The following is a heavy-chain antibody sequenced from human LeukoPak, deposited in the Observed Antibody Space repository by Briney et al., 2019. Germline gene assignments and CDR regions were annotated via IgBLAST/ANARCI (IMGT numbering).Heavy chain of an antibody. CDR1: GFTFSSYE. Sequence: GGSLRLSCAASGFTFSSYEMNWVRQAPGKGLEWVSYISSSSSTIYYADSVKGRFTISRDNAKNSLYLQMNSLRAEDTAVYYCARDPSSSWNDAFDIWGQGTMVTVSS. D-gene: IGHD6-13*01. CDR2: ISSSSSTI. V-gene: IGHV3-48*01. CDR3: ARDPSSSWNDAFDI. J-gene: IGHJ3*02.